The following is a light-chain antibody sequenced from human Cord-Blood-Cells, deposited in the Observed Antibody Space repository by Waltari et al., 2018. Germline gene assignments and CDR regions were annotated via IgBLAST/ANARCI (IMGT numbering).Light chain of an antibody. V-gene: IGLV2-14*01. Sequence: QSALTQPASVSGSPGQSITISCTGTSSDVGGYNYVSWYQQHPGKAPKLMIYDVSKRPSGVSNRFSGSKTGNTASLTMSGLQAGDEADYYCSSYTSSRVFGGGTKLTVL. CDR2: DVS. CDR3: SSYTSSRV. CDR1: SSDVGGYNY. J-gene: IGLJ3*02.